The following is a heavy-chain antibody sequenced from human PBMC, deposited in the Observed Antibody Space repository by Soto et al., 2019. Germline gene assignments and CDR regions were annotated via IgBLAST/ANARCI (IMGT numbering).Heavy chain of an antibody. J-gene: IGHJ4*02. CDR1: GFTFSSYS. CDR3: ARVVVVPAAIPYFDY. V-gene: IGHV3-48*02. D-gene: IGHD2-2*01. CDR2: ISSSSSTI. Sequence: GGSLRLSCAASGFTFSSYSMNWVRQAPGKGLEWVSYISSSSSTIHYADSVKGRFTISRDNAKNSLYLQMNSLRDEDTAVYYCARVVVVPAAIPYFDYWGQGTLVTVSS.